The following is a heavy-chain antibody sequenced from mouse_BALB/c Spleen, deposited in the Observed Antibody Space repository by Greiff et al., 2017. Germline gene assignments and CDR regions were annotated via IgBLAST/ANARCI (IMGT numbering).Heavy chain of an antibody. V-gene: IGHV5-17*02. CDR1: GFTFSSFG. D-gene: IGHD2-1*01. Sequence: EVKLVESGGGLVQPGGSRKLSCAASGFTFSSFGMHWVRQAPEKGLEWVAYISSGSSTIYYADTVKGRFTISRDNPKNTLFLQMTSLRSEDTAMYYCAKGNYDYWGQVTTLTVSS. CDR2: ISSGSSTI. J-gene: IGHJ2*01. CDR3: AKGNYDY.